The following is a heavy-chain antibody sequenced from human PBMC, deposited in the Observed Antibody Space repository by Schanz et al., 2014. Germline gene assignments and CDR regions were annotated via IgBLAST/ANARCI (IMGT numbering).Heavy chain of an antibody. CDR1: GGSISSGGYS. CDR3: ARGGRTTYNYYYGMDV. J-gene: IGHJ6*02. D-gene: IGHD1-1*01. CDR2: IYYSGST. Sequence: QVQQQQWGAGLLKPSETLSLTCAVSGGSISSGGYSWNWIRQPPGKGLEWIVYIYYSGSTYYNPSLKSRVTISVDTSKNQFSLKLSSVTAADTAVYYCARGGRTTYNYYYGMDVWGQGTTVTVSS. V-gene: IGHV4-30-4*07.